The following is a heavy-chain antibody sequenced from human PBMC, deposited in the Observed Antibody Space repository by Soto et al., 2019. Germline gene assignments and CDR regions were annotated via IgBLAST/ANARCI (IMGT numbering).Heavy chain of an antibody. Sequence: GGSLRLSCAASGFTFSSYGMHWVRQAPGKGLEWVAVISYDGSNKYYADSVKGRFTISRDNSKNTLYLQMNSLRAEDTAVYYCAKDSGQQRAGSPSYYYYYMDGWGKGTTVTVSS. D-gene: IGHD6-13*01. CDR3: AKDSGQQRAGSPSYYYYYMDG. CDR2: ISYDGSNK. V-gene: IGHV3-30*18. J-gene: IGHJ6*03. CDR1: GFTFSSYG.